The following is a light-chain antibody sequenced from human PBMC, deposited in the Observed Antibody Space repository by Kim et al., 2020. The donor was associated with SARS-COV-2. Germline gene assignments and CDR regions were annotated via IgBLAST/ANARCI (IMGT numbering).Light chain of an antibody. V-gene: IGLV3-19*01. J-gene: IGLJ3*02. Sequence: SSELTQDPAVSVALGQTVRSTCQGDSLRRYYASRYQQKPGQAPVLVIYGKNNRPSGIPDRFSGSSSGNTASLTITGAQAEDEADYYCNSRDSSGNHWVFGGETQLTFL. CDR2: GKN. CDR3: NSRDSSGNHWV. CDR1: SLRRYY.